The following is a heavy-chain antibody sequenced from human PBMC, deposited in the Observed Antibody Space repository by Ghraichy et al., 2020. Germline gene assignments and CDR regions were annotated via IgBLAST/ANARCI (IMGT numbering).Heavy chain of an antibody. CDR2: ISGSGGST. D-gene: IGHD3-3*01. CDR3: AKEHTTYYDFWSGYGVYFDY. CDR1: GFTFSSYA. J-gene: IGHJ4*02. Sequence: GESLNISCAASGFTFSSYAMSWVRQAPGKGLEWVSAISGSGGSTYYADSVKGRFTISRDNSKNTLYLQMNSLRAEDTAVYYCAKEHTTYYDFWSGYGVYFDYWGQGTLVTVSS. V-gene: IGHV3-23*01.